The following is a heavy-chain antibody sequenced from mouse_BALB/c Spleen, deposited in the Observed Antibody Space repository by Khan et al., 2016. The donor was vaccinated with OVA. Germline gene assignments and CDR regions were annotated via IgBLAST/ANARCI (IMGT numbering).Heavy chain of an antibody. D-gene: IGHD2-4*01. CDR3: ASSYDYDVGGFAY. V-gene: IGHV2-9*02. CDR1: GFSLSNYG. Sequence: QVQLKESGPGLVAPSQSLSITCTVSGFSLSNYGIHWVRQPPGKGLEWLGVIWTGGITNYNSALMSRLSISKDNSKSQVFLIMNRLQTDDTAIYYWASSYDYDVGGFAYWGQGTLVTVSA. CDR2: IWTGGIT. J-gene: IGHJ3*01.